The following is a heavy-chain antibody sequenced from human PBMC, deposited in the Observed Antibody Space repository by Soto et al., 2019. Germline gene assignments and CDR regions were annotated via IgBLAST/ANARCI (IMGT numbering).Heavy chain of an antibody. D-gene: IGHD3-22*01. CDR2: MNPNSGNT. CDR3: ATTDSSAYDDAFDI. J-gene: IGHJ3*02. V-gene: IGHV1-8*01. CDR1: GYTFTSFD. Sequence: QVQLVQSGAEVKKPGASVKVSCKASGYTFTSFDINWVRQATGQGLEWMGWMNPNSGNTGYAQKFQGRVTMTRSTSISTAYMDLSSLRSEDTAVYFCATTDSSAYDDAFDIWGQGTMVTVSS.